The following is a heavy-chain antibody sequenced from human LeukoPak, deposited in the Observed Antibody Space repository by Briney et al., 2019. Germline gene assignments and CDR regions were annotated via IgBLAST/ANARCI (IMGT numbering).Heavy chain of an antibody. Sequence: NPSETLSLTCTVSGGSISSGSYYWSWIRQPAGKGLEWIGRIYTSGSTNYNPSLKSRVTISVDTSKNQFSLKLSSVTAADTAVYYCARPAGDDFWSGQGWFDPWGQGTLVTVSS. J-gene: IGHJ5*02. D-gene: IGHD3-3*01. CDR3: ARPAGDDFWSGQGWFDP. CDR2: IYTSGST. V-gene: IGHV4-61*02. CDR1: GGSISSGSYY.